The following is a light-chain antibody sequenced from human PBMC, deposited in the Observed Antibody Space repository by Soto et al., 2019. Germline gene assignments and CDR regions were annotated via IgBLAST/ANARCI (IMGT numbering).Light chain of an antibody. CDR2: DDG. J-gene: IGLJ2*01. Sequence: SYDLTLPPSVSVAPGQTARITCGGNNIEIKSVHWYQQKPGQAPVLVVYDDGDRTTGIPERFSGSKSGNTATLTTSRVEAGDEADYYCQVWDTTNPVIFGGGTKVTVL. V-gene: IGLV3-21*02. CDR3: QVWDTTNPVI. CDR1: NIEIKS.